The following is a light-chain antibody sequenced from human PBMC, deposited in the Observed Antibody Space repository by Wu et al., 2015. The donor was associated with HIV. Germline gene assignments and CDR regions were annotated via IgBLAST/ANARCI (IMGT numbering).Light chain of an antibody. V-gene: IGKV3-20*01. CDR1: QSVSSSY. Sequence: EIVLTQSPGTLSLSPGERATLSCRASQSVSSSYVAWYQQKPGQAPRLFIYGASSRAAGIPDRFRGSGSGTGFTLTISRLEPEDSAVYYCQQYGSSPYTFGQGTKAGDQT. J-gene: IGKJ2*01. CDR3: QQYGSSPYT. CDR2: GAS.